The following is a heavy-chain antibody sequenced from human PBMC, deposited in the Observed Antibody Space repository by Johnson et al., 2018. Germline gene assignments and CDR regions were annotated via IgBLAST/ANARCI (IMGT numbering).Heavy chain of an antibody. CDR1: GGSISSSSYY. J-gene: IGHJ6*02. V-gene: IGHV4-39*01. CDR2: SYYSGGT. Sequence: QVQLQESGPGLVKPSETLSLTCPVSGGSISSSSYYWGWIRQPPGKGLEWIGSSYYSGGTYYHPSRKSRVTFSVDTSNNQFSLKLSSVTAADTAVYYCASGSGSYFQYYYYGMDVWGQGTTVTVSS. CDR3: ASGSGSYFQYYYYGMDV. D-gene: IGHD1-26*01.